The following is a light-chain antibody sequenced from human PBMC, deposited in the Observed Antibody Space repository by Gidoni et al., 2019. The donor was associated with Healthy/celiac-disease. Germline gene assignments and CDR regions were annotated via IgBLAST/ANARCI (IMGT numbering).Light chain of an antibody. V-gene: IGKV1-9*01. J-gene: IGKJ3*01. CDR3: QQLSSSPLT. CDR1: QGISRY. CDR2: AAS. Sequence: DIQLTQSPSFLSASVGDRVTIICRASQGISRYLAWYQQKPVKAPKLLSYAASTLQGGVPSRFSGSGSGTEFTLTISSLQPEDFATYSCQQLSSSPLTFGPGTKVDIK.